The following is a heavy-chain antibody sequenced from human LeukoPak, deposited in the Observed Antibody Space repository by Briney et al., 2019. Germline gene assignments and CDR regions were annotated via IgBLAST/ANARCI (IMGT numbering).Heavy chain of an antibody. D-gene: IGHD6-6*01. Sequence: GASVKVSCKASGYTFTGYYMHWVRQAPGQGLEWMGWINPNSGGTNYAQKFQGRVTMTRDTSISTAYMELSRLRSDDTAVYYCARDKRIAPRRTDDFDIWGQGAMVTVSS. CDR2: INPNSGGT. J-gene: IGHJ3*02. V-gene: IGHV1-2*02. CDR1: GYTFTGYY. CDR3: ARDKRIAPRRTDDFDI.